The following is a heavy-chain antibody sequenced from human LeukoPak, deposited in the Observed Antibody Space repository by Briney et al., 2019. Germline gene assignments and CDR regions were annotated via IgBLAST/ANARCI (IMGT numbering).Heavy chain of an antibody. J-gene: IGHJ3*01. D-gene: IGHD1-26*01. Sequence: GGSLRLSCAASGFTFSSYGMHWVRQAPGKGLEWVAFIRYDGSNKYYADSVKGRFTISRDNSKNTLYLQMNSLRAEDTAVYYCAKAFRIVGIGNPDDAFDVWGQGTVVTVS. CDR3: AKAFRIVGIGNPDDAFDV. V-gene: IGHV3-30*02. CDR2: IRYDGSNK. CDR1: GFTFSSYG.